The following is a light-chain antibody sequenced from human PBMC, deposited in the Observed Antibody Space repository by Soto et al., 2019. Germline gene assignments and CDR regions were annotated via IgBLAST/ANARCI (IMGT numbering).Light chain of an antibody. CDR2: EVS. V-gene: IGLV2-14*01. J-gene: IGLJ1*01. CDR3: SSYTSSSTPYG. CDR1: SSDVGGYTY. Sequence: QSALAQPASVSGSPGQSITISCTGTSSDVGGYTYVSWYQQHPGKAPEDIIYEVSNRPSGVSNRFSGSKSGNTASLTISGLQAEDEADYFCSSYTSSSTPYGVGTGTKV.